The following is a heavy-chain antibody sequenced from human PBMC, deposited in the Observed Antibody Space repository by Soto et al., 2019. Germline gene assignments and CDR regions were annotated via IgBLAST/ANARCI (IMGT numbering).Heavy chain of an antibody. CDR2: ISGSGGST. V-gene: IGHV3-23*01. Sequence: GGSLRLSCAASGFTFSSYAMSWVRQAPGKGLEWVSAISGSGGSTYYADYVKGRFTISRDNSKNTLYLQMNSLRAEDTAVYYCAKSHVRGYSYGFDYWGQGTLVTVSS. CDR1: GFTFSSYA. CDR3: AKSHVRGYSYGFDY. D-gene: IGHD5-18*01. J-gene: IGHJ4*02.